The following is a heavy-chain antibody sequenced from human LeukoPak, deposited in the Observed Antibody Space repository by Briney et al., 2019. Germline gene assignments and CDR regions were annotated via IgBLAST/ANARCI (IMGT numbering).Heavy chain of an antibody. CDR3: ARVRGGN. CDR1: GFTFSDYW. CDR2: INGYGTT. V-gene: IGHV3-74*01. Sequence: GGSLRLSCAASGFTFSDYWMYWVRQAPGEGLVWISNINGYGTTTYADSVKGRFTVSRDNAKNILYLQMNSLRPEDTAVYYCARVRGGNWGQGTLVTVSS. J-gene: IGHJ4*02. D-gene: IGHD3-16*01.